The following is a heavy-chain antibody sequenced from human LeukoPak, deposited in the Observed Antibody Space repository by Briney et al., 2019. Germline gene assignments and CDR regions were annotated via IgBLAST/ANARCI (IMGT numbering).Heavy chain of an antibody. CDR1: GFTFSSYG. CDR3: AKDRWAYYGSGSSFDY. D-gene: IGHD3-10*01. CDR2: ISYDGSNK. Sequence: GGSLRLSCAASGFTFSSYGMHWVRQAPGKGLEWVAVISYDGSNKYYADSVKGRFTISRDNSKNTLYLQMNSLRAEDTAVYYCAKDRWAYYGSGSSFDYWGQGTLVTVSS. V-gene: IGHV3-30*18. J-gene: IGHJ4*02.